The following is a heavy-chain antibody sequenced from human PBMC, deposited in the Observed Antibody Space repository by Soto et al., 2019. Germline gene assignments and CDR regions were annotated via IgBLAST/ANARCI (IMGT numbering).Heavy chain of an antibody. CDR2: IYYSGST. V-gene: IGHV4-61*01. Sequence: PSETLSLTCTVSGGSVSSGSYYWSWIRQPPGKGLEWIGDIYYSGSTNYNPSLKSRVTISVDTSKNQFSLKLSSVTAADTAVYYCARMGIGSGRLLGELPRGENYYYYYGMDVWGQGTTVTVSS. D-gene: IGHD3-10*01. J-gene: IGHJ6*02. CDR1: GGSVSSGSYY. CDR3: ARMGIGSGRLLGELPRGENYYYYYGMDV.